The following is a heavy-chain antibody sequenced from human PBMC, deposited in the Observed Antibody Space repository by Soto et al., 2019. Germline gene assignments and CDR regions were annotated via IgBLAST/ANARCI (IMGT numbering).Heavy chain of an antibody. D-gene: IGHD2-21*02. V-gene: IGHV3-30*18. CDR3: AKDKVPLVVTAPFDY. CDR1: GFTFSSYG. CDR2: ISYDGSNK. Sequence: QVQLVESGGGVVQPGRSLRLSCAASGFTFSSYGMHWVRQAPGKGLEWVAVISYDGSNKYYADSVKGRFTVSRDKSKNTLYLQVNSLRAEDTAVYYCAKDKVPLVVTAPFDYWGQGTLVTVSS. J-gene: IGHJ4*02.